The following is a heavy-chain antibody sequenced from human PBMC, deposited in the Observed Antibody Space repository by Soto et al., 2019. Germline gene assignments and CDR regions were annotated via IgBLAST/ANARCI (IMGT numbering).Heavy chain of an antibody. CDR1: GFTFSSYS. J-gene: IGHJ4*02. CDR2: ISSSSTYI. D-gene: IGHD2-2*01. CDR3: TRFSDCSSTSCYFDY. V-gene: IGHV3-21*01. Sequence: EVQLVESGGGLVKPGGSLRLSCAASGFTFSSYSMNWVRQAPGKGLEWVSSISSSSTYIYYADSVKGRFTISRDNDKKSLYLQMNSLRAEDTAVYWCTRFSDCSSTSCYFDYWGQGTLVTVSS.